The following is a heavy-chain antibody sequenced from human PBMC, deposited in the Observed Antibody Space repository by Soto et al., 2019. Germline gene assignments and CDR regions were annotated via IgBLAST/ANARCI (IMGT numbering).Heavy chain of an antibody. CDR1: GFTFSHYA. Sequence: EVQLLESGGALVQPGGSLRLSCAASGFTFSHYALGWVRQAPGKGLEWILGFGSSAGSPFYADSVKGQFTISRDNSKNTLYLQMNCLRAEDTAIYYCAKEGEASDFVAFDGWGQGTLVTVSS. V-gene: IGHV3-23*01. CDR3: AKEGEASDFVAFDG. D-gene: IGHD3-16*01. CDR2: FGSSAGSP. J-gene: IGHJ3*01.